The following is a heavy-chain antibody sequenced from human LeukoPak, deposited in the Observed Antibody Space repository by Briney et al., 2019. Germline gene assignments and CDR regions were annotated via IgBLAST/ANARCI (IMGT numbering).Heavy chain of an antibody. V-gene: IGHV4-39*01. CDR2: IYYSGST. CDR1: GGSISSSNYY. J-gene: IGHJ4*02. Sequence: SETLSLTCTVSGGSISSSNYYWGWIRQPPGKGLERIGNIYYSGSTYQNPSLKSRVTISVDTSRNQFSLKLSSVTAADTAVYYCARRGGRDLYYFDYWGQGTLVTVSS. CDR3: ARRGGRDLYYFDY. D-gene: IGHD2-15*01.